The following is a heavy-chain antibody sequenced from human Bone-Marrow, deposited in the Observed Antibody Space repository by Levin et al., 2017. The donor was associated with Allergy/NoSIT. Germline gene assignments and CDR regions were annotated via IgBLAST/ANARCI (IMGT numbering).Heavy chain of an antibody. J-gene: IGHJ5*02. CDR2: IYPGDSDT. Sequence: GESLKISCKGSGYSFTSYWIGWVRQMPGKGLEWMGIIYPGDSDTRYSPSFQGQVTISADKSISTAYLQWSSLKASDTAMYYCARLPPPEAAAGKGWFDPWGQGTLVTVSS. CDR1: GYSFTSYW. V-gene: IGHV5-51*01. D-gene: IGHD6-13*01. CDR3: ARLPPPEAAAGKGWFDP.